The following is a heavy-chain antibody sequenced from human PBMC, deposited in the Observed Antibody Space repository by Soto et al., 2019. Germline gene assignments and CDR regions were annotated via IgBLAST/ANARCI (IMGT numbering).Heavy chain of an antibody. V-gene: IGHV1-69*01. Sequence: QVQLVQSGAEVKKPGSSVTVSCKASGGTFSSYAISWVRQAPGQGLEWMGGIIPIFGTANYAQKFQGRVTITPDESASTAYMELSSLRSEDTAVYYCASSNYDILTDYYYGMDVWGQGTTVTVSS. D-gene: IGHD3-9*01. CDR2: IIPIFGTA. J-gene: IGHJ6*02. CDR1: GGTFSSYA. CDR3: ASSNYDILTDYYYGMDV.